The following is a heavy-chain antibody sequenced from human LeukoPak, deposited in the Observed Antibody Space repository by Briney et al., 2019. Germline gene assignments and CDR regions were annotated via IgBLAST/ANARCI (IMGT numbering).Heavy chain of an antibody. D-gene: IGHD6-19*01. J-gene: IGHJ4*02. CDR1: GFTFDDYA. CDR3: AKDYSSGWYYFFDY. V-gene: IGHV3-23*01. CDR2: ISGSGGST. Sequence: QPGESLRLSCAASGFTFDDYAMSWVRQAPGKGLEWVSAISGSGGSTYYADSVKGRFTISRDNSKNTLYLQMNSLRAEDTAVYYCAKDYSSGWYYFFDYWGQGTLVTVSS.